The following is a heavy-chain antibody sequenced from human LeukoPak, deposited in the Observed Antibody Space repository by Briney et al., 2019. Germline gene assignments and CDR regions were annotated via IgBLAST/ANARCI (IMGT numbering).Heavy chain of an antibody. CDR3: ARVTVGFCDY. V-gene: IGHV1-18*01. D-gene: IGHD4-23*01. J-gene: IGHJ4*02. Sequence: ASVKVSSKASGYTFTIYVISSVRQAPGQGLWWMGWISAYNGNTNYAQKLQGRVTMTTDTSTSTDYMELRSLRSDDTAVYYCARVTVGFCDYWGQGTLVTVSS. CDR1: GYTFTIYV. CDR2: ISAYNGNT.